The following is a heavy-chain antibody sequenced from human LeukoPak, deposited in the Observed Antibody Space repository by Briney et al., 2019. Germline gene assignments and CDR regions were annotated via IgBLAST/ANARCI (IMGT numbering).Heavy chain of an antibody. J-gene: IGHJ4*02. CDR3: ARGPLRLGDLSTL. Sequence: ASVKVSCKASGYTFIDYYIHWVRQAPGQGREWMGWINPNIGVTTYAQRFQGRVTMTRDTSNSTAYMDISRLRSDDTAVYFCARGPLRLGDLSTLWGQGTLVTVSS. CDR2: INPNIGVT. V-gene: IGHV1-2*02. D-gene: IGHD3-16*02. CDR1: GYTFIDYY.